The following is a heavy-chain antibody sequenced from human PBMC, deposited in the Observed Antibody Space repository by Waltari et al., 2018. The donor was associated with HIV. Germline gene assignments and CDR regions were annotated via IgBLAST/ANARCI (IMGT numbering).Heavy chain of an antibody. CDR1: GFIFSSYV. V-gene: IGHV3-23*01. D-gene: IGHD3-22*01. CDR2: INGGTTGT. J-gene: IGHJ4*02. Sequence: EVQLLESGGDLQQPGGSLRLSCAASGFIFSSYVMSWVRQAPGRGLEWVSSINGGTTGTFYAYSVKGRFTISRDSSKNTLYLQMNSLRAEDTAVYYCAKDRSYDSSGYFDYWGEGTLVTVSS. CDR3: AKDRSYDSSGYFDY.